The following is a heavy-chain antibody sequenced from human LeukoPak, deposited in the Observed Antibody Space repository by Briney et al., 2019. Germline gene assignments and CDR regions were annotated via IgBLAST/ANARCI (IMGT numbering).Heavy chain of an antibody. D-gene: IGHD2-8*01. CDR2: IHHRMGT. CDR3: AKYASVYGPKWLDT. V-gene: IGHV4-59*01. Sequence: SETLSLTCTVPGGSISGYWWSWIRQPPGKGLEWIGNIHHRMGTYSNPSLKGRVPISADTSKNQFSLTLSSVAAADTAMYHCAKYASVYGPKWLDTRGQGILVAVSS. J-gene: IGHJ5*02. CDR1: GGSISGYW.